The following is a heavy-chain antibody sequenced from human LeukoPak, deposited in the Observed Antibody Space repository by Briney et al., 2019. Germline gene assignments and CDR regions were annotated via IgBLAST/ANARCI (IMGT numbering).Heavy chain of an antibody. CDR1: AFTFSTYN. D-gene: IGHD5-18*01. CDR3: ARGGGRNTTMVWAFDY. CDR2: ISTNGGST. J-gene: IGHJ4*02. Sequence: GGSLRLSCAVSAFTFSTYNMNWVRQAPGKGLEYVSGISTNGGSTYYADSVKGRFTISRDNSKNTLFLQMGSLRAEDMAVYYCARGGGRNTTMVWAFDYWGQGTLVTVSS. V-gene: IGHV3-64*02.